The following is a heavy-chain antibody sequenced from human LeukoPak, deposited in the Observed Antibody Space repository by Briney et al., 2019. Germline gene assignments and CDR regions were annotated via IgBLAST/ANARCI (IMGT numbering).Heavy chain of an antibody. CDR1: GGSFSGYY. Sequence: SETLSLTCAVYGGSFSGYYWSWIRQPPGKGLEWIGEINHSGSTNYNPSLKSRVTISVDTSKNQFSLKLSSVTAADTAVYYCARGPIAAADYWGQGTLVTVSS. V-gene: IGHV4-34*01. CDR2: INHSGST. D-gene: IGHD6-13*01. CDR3: ARGPIAAADY. J-gene: IGHJ4*02.